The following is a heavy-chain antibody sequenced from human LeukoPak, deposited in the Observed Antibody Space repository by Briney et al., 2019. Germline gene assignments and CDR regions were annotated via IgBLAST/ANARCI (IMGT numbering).Heavy chain of an antibody. CDR1: GFTFDDCA. Sequence: GRSLRLSCAVSGFTFDDCAMRWVRHAPRNCMGCVLGIAWVSGSIGYADSVKGRFTISRDNAKNTLYLQMNSLRAEDTALYYCAKDVGRWLQNAQYYFDYWGQGTLVTVSS. CDR3: AKDVGRWLQNAQYYFDY. D-gene: IGHD5-24*01. J-gene: IGHJ4*02. CDR2: IAWVSGSI. V-gene: IGHV3-9*01.